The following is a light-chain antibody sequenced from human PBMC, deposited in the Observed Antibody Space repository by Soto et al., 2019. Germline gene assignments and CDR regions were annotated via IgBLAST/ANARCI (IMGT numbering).Light chain of an antibody. CDR3: SSYTSASALAI. CDR1: KFDIGRYNY. V-gene: IGLV2-14*01. CDR2: EVN. J-gene: IGLJ2*01. Sequence: QSVLTQPASVSGSPGQTITISCAGTKFDIGRYNYVSWYRQHPGEAPKLIIFEVNNRPSGISNRFSGSKSGNTASLTISGLQVEHEAHYFCSSYTSASALAIFGGGTKLTVL.